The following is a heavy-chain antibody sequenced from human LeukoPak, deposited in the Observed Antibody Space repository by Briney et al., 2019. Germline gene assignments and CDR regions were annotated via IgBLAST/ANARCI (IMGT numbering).Heavy chain of an antibody. D-gene: IGHD3-22*01. CDR2: ISGSGGST. CDR1: GFTFSSYA. V-gene: IGHV3-23*01. Sequence: PGGSLRLSCAASGFTFSSYAMSWVRQAPGKGLERVSAISGSGGSTYYADSVKGRFTISRDNSKNTLYLQMNSLRAEDTAVYYCAKDPSMIVVVMGAFDIWGQGTMVTVSS. J-gene: IGHJ3*02. CDR3: AKDPSMIVVVMGAFDI.